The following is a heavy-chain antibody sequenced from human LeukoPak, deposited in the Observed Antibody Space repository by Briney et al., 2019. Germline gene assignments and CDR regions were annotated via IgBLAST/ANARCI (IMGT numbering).Heavy chain of an antibody. CDR1: GFTFSSYG. J-gene: IGHJ4*02. V-gene: IGHV3-30*03. Sequence: GRSLRLSCAASGFTFSSYGMHWVRQAPGKGLEWVAVISYDGSNKYYADSVKGRFTISRDNSKNTLYLQMNSLRAADTAVYYCARPAIGGATHPDYWGRGTLVTVSS. CDR2: ISYDGSNK. CDR3: ARPAIGGATHPDY. D-gene: IGHD1-26*01.